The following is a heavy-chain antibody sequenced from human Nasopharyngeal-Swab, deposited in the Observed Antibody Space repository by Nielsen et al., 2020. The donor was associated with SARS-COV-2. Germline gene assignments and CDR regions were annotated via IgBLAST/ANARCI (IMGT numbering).Heavy chain of an antibody. CDR1: GFTFSDYW. J-gene: IGHJ4*02. Sequence: GESLNISCITSGFTFSDYWMSWVRQAPGKGLEWVALIKPDGSQKNYADSVKGRFTISRDNAENSLYLQMSSLGVEDTATYFCTKFSSAQGGNYWGQGTLVTVSS. CDR2: IKPDGSQK. CDR3: TKFSSAQGGNY. D-gene: IGHD2/OR15-2a*01. V-gene: IGHV3-7*01.